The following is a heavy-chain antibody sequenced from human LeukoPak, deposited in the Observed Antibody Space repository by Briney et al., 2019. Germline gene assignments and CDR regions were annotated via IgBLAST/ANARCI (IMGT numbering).Heavy chain of an antibody. CDR2: ISSSSSYT. V-gene: IGHV3-11*06. CDR3: ARDKDIVVVPAAYGMGV. J-gene: IGHJ6*04. D-gene: IGHD2-2*01. CDR1: GFTFSDYY. Sequence: GSLRLSCAASGFTFSDYYMSWIRQAPGKGLEWVSYISSSSSYTNYADSVKGRFTISRDNAKNSLYLQMNSLRAEDTAVYYCARDKDIVVVPAAYGMGVWGKGTTVTVSS.